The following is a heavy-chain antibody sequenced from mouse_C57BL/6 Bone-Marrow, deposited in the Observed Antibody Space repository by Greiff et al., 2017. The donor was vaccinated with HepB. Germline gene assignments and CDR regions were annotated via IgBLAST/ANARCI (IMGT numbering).Heavy chain of an antibody. Sequence: EVKLMESGPELVKPGASVKISCTASGYSFTDYNMNWVKQSNGKSLEWIGVINPNYGTTSYNQKFKGKATLTVDQSSSTAYMQLNSLTSEDSAVYYCAIRTVVAKKMDYWGQGTSVTVSS. J-gene: IGHJ4*01. CDR3: AIRTVVAKKMDY. D-gene: IGHD1-1*01. CDR1: GYSFTDYN. CDR2: INPNYGTT. V-gene: IGHV1-39*01.